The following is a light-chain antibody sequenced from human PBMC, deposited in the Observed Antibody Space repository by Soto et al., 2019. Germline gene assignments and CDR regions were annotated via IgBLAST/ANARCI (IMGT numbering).Light chain of an antibody. CDR1: SSNIGSNY. V-gene: IGLV1-47*01. Sequence: QCVLTQPPSASGTPGQRVTISCSGSSSNIGSNYVYWYQQLPGTAPKLLIYRNNQRPSGVPDRFSGSKSGTSASLAISGLRSEDAADYYCAAWDDSLSAHVVFGGGTKLTVL. CDR2: RNN. J-gene: IGLJ2*01. CDR3: AAWDDSLSAHVV.